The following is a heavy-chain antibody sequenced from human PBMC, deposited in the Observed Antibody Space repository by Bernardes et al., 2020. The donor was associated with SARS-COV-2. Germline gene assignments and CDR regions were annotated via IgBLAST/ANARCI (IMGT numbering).Heavy chain of an antibody. D-gene: IGHD3-16*01. CDR1: GGSISGYY. V-gene: IGHV4-59*01. CDR2: IDNRGNT. CDR3: SRHGAGEDLSYFDY. Sequence: SETLSLNCTVSGGSISGYYLSWIWQAPEMRLEWIGYIDNRGNTKFNPSLKSRVTISVDTSKNQYSLKVTSVTAADTAMYYCSRHGAGEDLSYFDYWGRGTLVTVSS. J-gene: IGHJ4*02.